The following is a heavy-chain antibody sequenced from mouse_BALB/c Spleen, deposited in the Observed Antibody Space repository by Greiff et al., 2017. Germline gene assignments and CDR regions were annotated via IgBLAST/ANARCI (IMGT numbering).Heavy chain of an antibody. J-gene: IGHJ2*01. V-gene: IGHV1-9*01. CDR3: ARNAYYGKEYFVY. Sequence: QVQLQQSGAELMKPGASVKISCKATGYTFSSYWIEWVKQRPGHGLEWIGEILPGSGSTNYNEKFKGKATFTADTSSNTAYMQLSSLTSEDSAVYYCARNAYYGKEYFVYWGQGTTLTVSS. CDR2: ILPGSGST. CDR1: GYTFSSYW. D-gene: IGHD2-10*01.